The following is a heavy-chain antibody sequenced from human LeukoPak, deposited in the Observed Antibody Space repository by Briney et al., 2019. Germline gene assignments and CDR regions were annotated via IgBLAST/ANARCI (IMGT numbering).Heavy chain of an antibody. J-gene: IGHJ4*02. CDR1: GFTFSSYA. CDR2: ISDDGGGT. CDR3: AKRGLVAAAGRFLGY. V-gene: IGHV3-23*01. Sequence: PGGSLRLSCAASGFTFSSYAMNWVRQAPGTGLEWVSSISDDGGGTYYADSVKGRFTISRDNSKNTLYLQMNSLRADDTAVYYCAKRGLVAAAGRFLGYWGQGALVTVSS. D-gene: IGHD6-13*01.